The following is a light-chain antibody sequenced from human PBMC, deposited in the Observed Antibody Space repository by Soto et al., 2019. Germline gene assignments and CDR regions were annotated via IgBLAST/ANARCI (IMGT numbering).Light chain of an antibody. CDR1: SSNIGAGYD. V-gene: IGLV1-40*01. CDR2: GNS. Sequence: QSVLTQPPSVSGAPGQRVTISCTGSSSNIGAGYDVHWYQQLPGTAPKLLIYGNSNRPSGVPDRFSGSKSGTSAFLAITGLQAEDEADYYCQSYDSSLSGPVFGGGTKVTVL. J-gene: IGLJ2*01. CDR3: QSYDSSLSGPV.